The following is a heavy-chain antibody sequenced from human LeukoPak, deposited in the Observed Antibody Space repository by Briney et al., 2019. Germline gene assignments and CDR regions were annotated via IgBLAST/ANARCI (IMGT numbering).Heavy chain of an antibody. CDR1: GFTFSSYG. D-gene: IGHD6-6*01. CDR3: ARSYSSSSGPFDY. J-gene: IGHJ4*02. V-gene: IGHV3-33*01. CDR2: IWFDGSKK. Sequence: GGSLRLSCAASGFTFSSYGMHWVRQAPGKGLEWVAVIWFDGSKKYYADSVKGRFTISRDNSKNTLYLQMNSLRAEDTAVYYCARSYSSSSGPFDYWGQGTLVTVSS.